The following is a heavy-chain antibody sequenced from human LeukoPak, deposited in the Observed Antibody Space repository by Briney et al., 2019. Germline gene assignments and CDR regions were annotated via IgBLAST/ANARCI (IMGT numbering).Heavy chain of an antibody. V-gene: IGHV1-18*01. J-gene: IGHJ4*02. CDR3: AREGYCSSTSCYTRGYYFDY. Sequence: AASVKVSCKASGYTFTSYGISWVRQAPGQGLEWVGWISAYNGNTNYAQKLQGRVTMTTDTSTSTAYMELRSLRSDDTAVYYCAREGYCSSTSCYTRGYYFDYWGQGTLVTVSS. CDR2: ISAYNGNT. CDR1: GYTFTSYG. D-gene: IGHD2-2*02.